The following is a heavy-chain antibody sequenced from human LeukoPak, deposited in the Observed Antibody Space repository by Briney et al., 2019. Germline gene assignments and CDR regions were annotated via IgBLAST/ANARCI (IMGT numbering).Heavy chain of an antibody. D-gene: IGHD6-13*01. CDR1: GYTFTGYY. J-gene: IGHJ6*03. Sequence: ASVKVSCKASGYTFTGYYMHWVRQAPGQGLEWMGWINPNSGGTNYAQKFQGRVTMTRDMSISTAYMELSRLRSDDTAVYYCASGISDEIAAAGGWYYYYMDVWGKGTTVTVSS. CDR3: ASGISDEIAAAGGWYYYYMDV. V-gene: IGHV1-2*02. CDR2: INPNSGGT.